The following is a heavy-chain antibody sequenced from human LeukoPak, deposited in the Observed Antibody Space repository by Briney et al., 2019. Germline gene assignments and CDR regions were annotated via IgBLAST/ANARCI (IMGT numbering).Heavy chain of an antibody. J-gene: IGHJ4*02. CDR3: ANPGGYSSGWEGGDY. V-gene: IGHV3-23*01. D-gene: IGHD6-19*01. Sequence: PGGSLRLSCAASGFTFSSYAMSWVRQAPGKGLEWVSAISGSGGSTYYADSVKGRFTISRDNSKNTLYPQMNSLRAEDTAVYYCANPGGYSSGWEGGDYWGQGTLVTVSS. CDR2: ISGSGGST. CDR1: GFTFSSYA.